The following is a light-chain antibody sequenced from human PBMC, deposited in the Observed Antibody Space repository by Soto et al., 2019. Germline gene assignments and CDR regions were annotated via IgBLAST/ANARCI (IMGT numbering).Light chain of an antibody. Sequence: EIVLTQSPATLSLSPGEGATLSCRASQSVSSYLAWYQQKPCQAPRLLIYDASNRATVTPATFSGSGSGTDFTLTISSLAPKDFPVYYCQQRSNWPPTFGQGTRLEIK. J-gene: IGKJ5*01. CDR2: DAS. CDR3: QQRSNWPPT. V-gene: IGKV3-11*01. CDR1: QSVSSY.